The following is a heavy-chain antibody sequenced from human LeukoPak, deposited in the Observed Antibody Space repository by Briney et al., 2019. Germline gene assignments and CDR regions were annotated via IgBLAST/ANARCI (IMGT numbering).Heavy chain of an antibody. V-gene: IGHV1-8*03. J-gene: IGHJ3*02. CDR1: GGTFSSYA. CDR2: MNPNSGNT. CDR3: ARGGGTGDAFDI. Sequence: ASVKVSCKASGGTFSSYAISWVRQATGQGLEWMGWMNPNSGNTGYAQKFQGRVTITRNTSISTAYMELSSLRSEDTAVYYCARGGGTGDAFDIWGQGTMVTVSS. D-gene: IGHD3/OR15-3a*01.